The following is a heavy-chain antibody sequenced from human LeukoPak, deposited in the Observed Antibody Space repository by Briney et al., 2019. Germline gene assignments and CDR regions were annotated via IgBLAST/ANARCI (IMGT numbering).Heavy chain of an antibody. V-gene: IGHV3-66*01. CDR2: IYSGGST. CDR3: ARDSSGSYYGLDY. CDR1: GFTVSSNY. J-gene: IGHJ4*02. D-gene: IGHD1-26*01. Sequence: GGSLRLSCAASGFTVSSNYMSWVRQAPGKGLEWVSVIYSGGSTYYADSVKGRFTISRDNSKNTLYLQMNSLRAEDTAVYYCARDSSGSYYGLDYWGQGTLVTVSS.